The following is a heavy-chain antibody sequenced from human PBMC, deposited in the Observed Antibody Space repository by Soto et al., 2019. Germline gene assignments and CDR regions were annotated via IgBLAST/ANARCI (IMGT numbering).Heavy chain of an antibody. D-gene: IGHD6-13*01. CDR3: YRGSWDSGWLDP. J-gene: IGHJ5*02. CDR2: MNPNSGNT. V-gene: IGHV1-8*01. Sequence: ASVKVSCKASGYTFTSYDINWVRQATGQGLEWMGWMNPNSGNTGYAQKFQGRVTMTRNTSISTAYMDPVDTATYFCAYRQEYRGSWDSGWLDPWGLGTLVTVSS. CDR1: GYTFTSYD.